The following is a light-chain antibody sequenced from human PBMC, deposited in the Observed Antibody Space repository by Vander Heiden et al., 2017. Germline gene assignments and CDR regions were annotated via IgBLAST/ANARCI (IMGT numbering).Light chain of an antibody. Sequence: IVLTQSPATLSLSPGERATLSCRASQSVSSYLAWYQQKPGQAPRLLIYDASNRATGIPARFSGSGSGTDFTLTISSLEPEDFAVYYCQQRSNWPSITFGQGTRLXIK. CDR3: QQRSNWPSIT. J-gene: IGKJ5*01. V-gene: IGKV3-11*01. CDR1: QSVSSY. CDR2: DAS.